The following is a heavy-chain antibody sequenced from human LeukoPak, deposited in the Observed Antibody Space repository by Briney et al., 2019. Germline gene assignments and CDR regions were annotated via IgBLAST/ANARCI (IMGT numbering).Heavy chain of an antibody. D-gene: IGHD3-3*01. CDR1: GFTFSRYW. V-gene: IGHV3-7*03. CDR2: IKQDGSEK. J-gene: IGHJ4*02. CDR3: ARTSFWSGYYY. Sequence: GGSLRLSCAASGFTFSRYWMSWVRQAPGKGLEWVANIKQDGSEKYYVDSVKGRFTISRDNAKNSLYLQMNSLRAEDTAVYYCARTSFWSGYYYWGQGTLVTVSS.